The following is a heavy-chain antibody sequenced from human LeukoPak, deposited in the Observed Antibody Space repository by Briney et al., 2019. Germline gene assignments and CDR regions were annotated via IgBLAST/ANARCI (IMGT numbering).Heavy chain of an antibody. V-gene: IGHV4-59*08. Sequence: SETLSLTCTVSGGSISSYYWSRIRQPPGKGLEWIGYIYYSGSTNYNPSLKSRVTISVDTSKNQFSLKLSSVTAADTAVYYCARHSPTYDAFDIWGQGTMVTVSS. J-gene: IGHJ3*02. CDR3: ARHSPTYDAFDI. CDR1: GGSISSYY. CDR2: IYYSGST.